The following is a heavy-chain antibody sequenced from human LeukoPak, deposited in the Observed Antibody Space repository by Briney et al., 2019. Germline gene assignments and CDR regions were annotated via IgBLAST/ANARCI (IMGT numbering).Heavy chain of an antibody. CDR1: GGSFSGYY. J-gene: IGHJ4*02. CDR3: ARQTVT. Sequence: SETLSLTCAVYGGSFSGYYWSWIRQPPGKGLEWIGEINHSGSTNYNPSLKSRVTISVDTSKNQFSLKLSSVTAADTAVYYCARQTVTWGQGTLVTVSS. D-gene: IGHD4-17*01. CDR2: INHSGST. V-gene: IGHV4-34*01.